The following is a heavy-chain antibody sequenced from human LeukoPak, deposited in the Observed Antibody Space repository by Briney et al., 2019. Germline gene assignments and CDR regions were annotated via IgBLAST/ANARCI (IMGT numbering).Heavy chain of an antibody. V-gene: IGHV3-33*01. Sequence: GRSLRLSCAASGSTFSSYGMHWVRQAPGKGLEWVAIIWYDGSKKYYADSVKGRFSISRDNSKNTLYLQMNSLRAEDTAVYYCARDLTGYFDYWGQGTLVTVSS. J-gene: IGHJ4*02. CDR2: IWYDGSKK. D-gene: IGHD3-16*01. CDR1: GSTFSSYG. CDR3: ARDLTGYFDY.